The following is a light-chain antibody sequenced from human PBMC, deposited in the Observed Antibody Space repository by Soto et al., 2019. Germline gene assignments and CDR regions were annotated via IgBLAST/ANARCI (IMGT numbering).Light chain of an antibody. CDR1: QSVGSD. J-gene: IGKJ1*01. V-gene: IGKV3-15*01. CDR2: GAS. Sequence: EILMTQSPSSLSVSPGARATLSCRASQSVGSDLVWYRQKPGQAPRLLIYGASNMPSGVPDRFSGSESGTVFTLTISSLQSEDFATYYCQQYVTCPLTFGEGTKVEIK. CDR3: QQYVTCPLT.